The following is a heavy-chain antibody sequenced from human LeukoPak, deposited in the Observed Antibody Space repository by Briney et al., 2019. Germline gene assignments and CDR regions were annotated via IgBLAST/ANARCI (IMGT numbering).Heavy chain of an antibody. CDR3: TRDNYDGNAYFSDY. J-gene: IGHJ4*02. CDR1: GFTFGDYG. D-gene: IGHD3-22*01. V-gene: IGHV3-49*04. Sequence: GGSLRLSCTGSGFTFGDYGMGWVRQAPGKGLQWVGFIRSKTYGGATDYAASVKGRFTISGDDSKSIAYLQMNSLKTEDTGVYYCTRDNYDGNAYFSDYWGQGTLVTVSS. CDR2: IRSKTYGGAT.